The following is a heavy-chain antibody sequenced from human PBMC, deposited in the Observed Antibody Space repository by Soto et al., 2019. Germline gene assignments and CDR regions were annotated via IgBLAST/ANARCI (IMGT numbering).Heavy chain of an antibody. CDR2: IHYSGTS. CDR3: ARHWIAGSSIP. V-gene: IGHV4-39*01. J-gene: IGHJ5*02. Sequence: SETLSLTCSVSGDSISSSSQYWGWIRQLPGKGLEWIGSIHYSGTSYYNPSLKSRVAIFVDTSKNQLSLKLSSVTAADTAVYYCARHWIAGSSIPWGQGTLVTVSS. CDR1: GDSISSSSQY. D-gene: IGHD2-21*01.